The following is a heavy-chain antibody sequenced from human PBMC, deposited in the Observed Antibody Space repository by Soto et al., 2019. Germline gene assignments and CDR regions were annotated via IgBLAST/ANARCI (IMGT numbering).Heavy chain of an antibody. J-gene: IGHJ4*02. CDR2: ISSSSSYI. CDR1: GFTFSSYS. CDR3: ARDAPARILGELSH. D-gene: IGHD3-16*02. V-gene: IGHV3-21*01. Sequence: PGGSLRLSCAASGFTFSSYSMNWVRQAPGKGLEWVSSISSSSSYIYYADSVKGRFTISRDNAKNSLYLQMNSLRAEDTAVYYCARDAPARILGELSHWGRGTLVTVSS.